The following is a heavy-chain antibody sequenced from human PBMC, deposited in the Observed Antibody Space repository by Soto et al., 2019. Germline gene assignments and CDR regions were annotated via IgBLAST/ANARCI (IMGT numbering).Heavy chain of an antibody. V-gene: IGHV3-48*02. Sequence: GGSLRLSCAASGFTFSSYSMNWVRQAPGKGLEWVSYISSSSSTIYYADSVKGRFTISRDNAKNSLYLQMNSLRDEDTAVYYCARRQQLDPYYYYYGMDVWGQGTTVTVSS. CDR1: GFTFSSYS. D-gene: IGHD6-13*01. J-gene: IGHJ6*02. CDR3: ARRQQLDPYYYYYGMDV. CDR2: ISSSSSTI.